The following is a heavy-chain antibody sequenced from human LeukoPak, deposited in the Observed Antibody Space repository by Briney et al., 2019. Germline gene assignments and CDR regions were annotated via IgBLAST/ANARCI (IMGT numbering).Heavy chain of an antibody. CDR3: ARVKRPLQGTRNWFDP. V-gene: IGHV3-21*01. Sequence: GGSLRLSCAASGFTLSSYSMNWVRQAPGKGLEWVSSISSSSSYIYCADSVKGRFTISRDNAKNSLYLQMNSLRAEDTAVYYCARVKRPLQGTRNWFDPWGQGTLVTVSS. CDR1: GFTLSSYS. CDR2: ISSSSSYI. D-gene: IGHD1-1*01. J-gene: IGHJ5*02.